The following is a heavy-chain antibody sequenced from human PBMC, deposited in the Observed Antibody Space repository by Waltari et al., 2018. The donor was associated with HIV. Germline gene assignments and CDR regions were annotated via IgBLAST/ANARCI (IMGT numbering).Heavy chain of an antibody. CDR2: INPNSGGT. J-gene: IGHJ4*02. CDR3: ATPSYDSSGYYSAGSEFDY. D-gene: IGHD3-22*01. CDR1: VDTFTGNY. Sequence: QVQLVQSGAEVKKPGASVKVSCKASVDTFTGNYITWVRQAPGQGLEWMGWINPNSGGTNYAQNFQGRVTMTSDTSISTAYMELSRLRSDDTAVYYCATPSYDSSGYYSAGSEFDYWGQGTLVTVSS. V-gene: IGHV1-2*02.